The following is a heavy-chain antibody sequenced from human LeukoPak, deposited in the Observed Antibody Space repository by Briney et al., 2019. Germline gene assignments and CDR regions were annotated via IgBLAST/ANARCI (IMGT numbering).Heavy chain of an antibody. Sequence: PSETLSLTCTVSGGSISSGDYYWSWVRQPPGKGLEWFGYIYYSGSTYYNPSLKSRVTISVDTSKNQFSLKLGSVTAADTAVYFCAREPSSCSITSCYPHFMDVWGKGPTVTVSS. D-gene: IGHD2-2*01. J-gene: IGHJ6*03. V-gene: IGHV4-30-4*08. CDR3: AREPSSCSITSCYPHFMDV. CDR2: IYYSGST. CDR1: GGSISSGDYY.